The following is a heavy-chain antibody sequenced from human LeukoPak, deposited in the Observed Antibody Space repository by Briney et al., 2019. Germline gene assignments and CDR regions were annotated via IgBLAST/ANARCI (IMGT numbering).Heavy chain of an antibody. CDR2: INHSGST. CDR3: ARGAAAGRGGNFDY. D-gene: IGHD6-13*01. J-gene: IGHJ4*02. CDR1: GGSFSGYY. V-gene: IGHV4-34*01. Sequence: SETLSLTCAVYGGSFSGYYWSWIRQPPGKGLEWIGEINHSGSTNYNPSLKSRVTISVDTSKNQFPLKLSSVTAADTAVYYCARGAAAGRGGNFDYWGQGTLVTVSS.